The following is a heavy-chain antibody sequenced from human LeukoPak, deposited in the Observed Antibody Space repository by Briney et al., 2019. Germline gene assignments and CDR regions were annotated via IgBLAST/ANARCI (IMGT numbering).Heavy chain of an antibody. CDR3: ARDERGWLQFGYYFDY. Sequence: GGSLRLSCAASGFTFSTYSMNWVSQAPGKGLEWVSSISSSSSYIYYADSVKGRFTISRDNAKNSLYLQMNSLRAEDTAVYYCARDERGWLQFGYYFDYWGQGTLVTVSS. D-gene: IGHD5-24*01. V-gene: IGHV3-21*01. CDR2: ISSSSSYI. CDR1: GFTFSTYS. J-gene: IGHJ4*02.